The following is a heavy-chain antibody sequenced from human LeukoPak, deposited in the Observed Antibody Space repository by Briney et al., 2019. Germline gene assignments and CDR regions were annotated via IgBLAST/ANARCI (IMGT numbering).Heavy chain of an antibody. CDR2: ISSSSSYI. J-gene: IGHJ4*02. CDR1: RFTFSNYS. D-gene: IGHD3-22*01. V-gene: IGHV3-21*01. Sequence: GGSLRLSCAASRFTFSNYSMNWVRQAPGKGLEWVSCISSSSSYIYYADSVKGRFTISRDNAKNSLYLQMNSLRAEDTAVYYCASYDGFTQDRGDYWGQGTLVTVSS. CDR3: ASYDGFTQDRGDY.